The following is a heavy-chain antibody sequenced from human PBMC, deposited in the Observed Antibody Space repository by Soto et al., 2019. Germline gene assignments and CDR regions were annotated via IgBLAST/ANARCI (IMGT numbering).Heavy chain of an antibody. Sequence: ASVKVSCKASGYTFTGYYMHWVRQAPGQGLEWMGIINPSGGSTSYAQKFQGRVTMTRDTSTSTVYMELSSLRSEDTAVYYCARDRRRGSSGYYYFDSWGKGTLVTVSS. D-gene: IGHD3-22*01. CDR1: GYTFTGYY. J-gene: IGHJ4*02. CDR3: ARDRRRGSSGYYYFDS. CDR2: INPSGGST. V-gene: IGHV1-46*01.